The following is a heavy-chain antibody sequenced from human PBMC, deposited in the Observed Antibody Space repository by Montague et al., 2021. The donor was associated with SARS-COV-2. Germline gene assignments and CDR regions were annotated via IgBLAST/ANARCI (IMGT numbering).Heavy chain of an antibody. CDR2: IYYSGST. V-gene: IGHV4-39*07. Sequence: SETLSLTCTVSFGSNSSNNCYWDWIRQPPGKALEWIGSIYYSGSTYYNPSLKSRVTMSVDTSENQFSLKLSSVTAADTAVYYCARDGFYYDRSGPSNFDYWGQGTLVIVSS. CDR3: ARDGFYYDRSGPSNFDY. D-gene: IGHD3-22*01. J-gene: IGHJ4*02. CDR1: FGSNSSNNCY.